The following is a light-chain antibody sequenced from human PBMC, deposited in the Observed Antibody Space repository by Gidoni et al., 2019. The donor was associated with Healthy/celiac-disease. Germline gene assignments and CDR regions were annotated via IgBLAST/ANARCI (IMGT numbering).Light chain of an antibody. CDR2: RDS. Sequence: YELTQPHSMSVALGQTARLTCGGNNIGSKNVHWYQKKPGQAPVLVIYRDSNRPSGIPERFSGSNSANTATLTISRAQAGDEADYYCQVWDSSTVVFGGGTKLTVL. CDR1: NIGSKN. CDR3: QVWDSSTVV. J-gene: IGLJ2*01. V-gene: IGLV3-9*01.